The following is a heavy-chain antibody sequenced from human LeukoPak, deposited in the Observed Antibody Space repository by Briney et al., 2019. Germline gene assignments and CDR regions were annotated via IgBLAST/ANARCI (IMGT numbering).Heavy chain of an antibody. D-gene: IGHD6-13*01. CDR1: GGSISSGGYY. Sequence: TSQTLSLTCTVSGGSISSGGYYWSWIRQHPGKGLEWIGYIYYSGSTYYNPSLKSRVTISVDTSKNQFSLKLSSVTAADTAVYYCARLPAGYSSPKYYFDYWGQGTLVTVSS. V-gene: IGHV4-31*03. CDR2: IYYSGST. J-gene: IGHJ4*02. CDR3: ARLPAGYSSPKYYFDY.